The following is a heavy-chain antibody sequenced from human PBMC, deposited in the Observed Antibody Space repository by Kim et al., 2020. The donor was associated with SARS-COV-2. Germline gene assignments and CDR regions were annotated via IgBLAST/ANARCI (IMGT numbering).Heavy chain of an antibody. Sequence: KNYADSVKGRFTISRDNSKNTVDLQMTSLRVEDTAVYYCARAREKSFDYWGQGTLVTVSS. V-gene: IGHV3-33*01. CDR3: ARAREKSFDY. CDR2: K. J-gene: IGHJ4*02.